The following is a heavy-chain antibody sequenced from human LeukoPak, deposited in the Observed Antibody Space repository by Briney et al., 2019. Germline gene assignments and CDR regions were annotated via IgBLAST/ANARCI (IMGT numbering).Heavy chain of an antibody. Sequence: GGSLRLSCAASGFTVITNDMTWVRQAPGKGLEWVSVLYSDGNTKYADSVQGRFTTSRDNSKNTLYLEMNSLSPDDTAVYYYARGVEPLAANTLAYWGQGTLVTVSS. D-gene: IGHD1-14*01. CDR2: LYSDGNT. V-gene: IGHV3-53*01. CDR3: ARGVEPLAANTLAY. CDR1: GFTVITND. J-gene: IGHJ4*02.